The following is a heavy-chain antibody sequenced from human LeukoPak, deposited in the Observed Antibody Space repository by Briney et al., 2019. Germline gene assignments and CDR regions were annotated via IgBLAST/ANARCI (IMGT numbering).Heavy chain of an antibody. D-gene: IGHD2-15*01. Sequence: ASVKVSCKASGYTFTGYYMHWVRQAPGQGLEWMGWINPNSGVTNYAQKFQGRVTMTRDTSISTAYMELSRLTSDDTAVYYCARGGRGYCSGGSCPVSWFDPWGQGTLVTVSS. V-gene: IGHV1-2*02. CDR2: INPNSGVT. CDR3: ARGGRGYCSGGSCPVSWFDP. CDR1: GYTFTGYY. J-gene: IGHJ5*02.